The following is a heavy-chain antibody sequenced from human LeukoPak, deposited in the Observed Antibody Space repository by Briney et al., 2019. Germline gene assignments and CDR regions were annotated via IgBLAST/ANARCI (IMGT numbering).Heavy chain of an antibody. J-gene: IGHJ4*02. CDR3: ARDAIVRDYSNSDY. V-gene: IGHV1-2*02. CDR2: INPNSGGT. CDR1: GYTFTGYY. Sequence: GASVKVSCKASGYTFTGYYIHWVRQAPGQGIEGMGWINPNSGGTNYAQKFQGRVTMTRDTSISTAYMELSRLTSDDTAVYYCARDAIVRDYSNSDYWGQGTLVTVPS. D-gene: IGHD4-11*01.